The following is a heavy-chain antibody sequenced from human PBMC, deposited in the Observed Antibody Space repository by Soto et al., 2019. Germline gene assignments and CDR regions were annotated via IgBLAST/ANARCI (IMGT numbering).Heavy chain of an antibody. Sequence: QVQLVQSGAEVKKPGASVKVSCKVSGYTLTELSMHWVRQAPGKGLEWMGGFDPEDGETIYAQKFQGRVTMTEDTSTDTAYMELSSLRSEDTVVYYCATVSFPLWFGELLSKGVGYYFEYWGQGTLVNVAS. D-gene: IGHD3-10*01. V-gene: IGHV1-24*01. J-gene: IGHJ4*02. CDR1: GYTLTELS. CDR3: ATVSFPLWFGELLSKGVGYYFEY. CDR2: FDPEDGET.